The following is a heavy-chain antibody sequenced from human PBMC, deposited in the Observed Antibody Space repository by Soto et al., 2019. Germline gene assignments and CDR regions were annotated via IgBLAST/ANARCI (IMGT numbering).Heavy chain of an antibody. Sequence: LRLSCAASGFTFSSYSMNWVRQAPGKGLEWVSSISSSSSYIYYADSVKGRFTISRDNAKNSLYLQMNSLRAEDTAVYYCAKDPLRGIPAADPFDYWGQGTLVTVSS. J-gene: IGHJ4*02. D-gene: IGHD6-13*01. V-gene: IGHV3-21*04. CDR2: ISSSSSYI. CDR3: AKDPLRGIPAADPFDY. CDR1: GFTFSSYS.